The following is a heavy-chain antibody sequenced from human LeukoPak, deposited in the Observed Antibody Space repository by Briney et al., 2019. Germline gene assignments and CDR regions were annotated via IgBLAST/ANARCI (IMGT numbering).Heavy chain of an antibody. D-gene: IGHD6-6*01. J-gene: IGHJ5*02. Sequence: SETLSLTCAVHGGSFRGYYWSWIRQPPRKGLEWIGEINHSGSTNYYPSLKSRVTISVDTSKNQFSLKLSSVTAADTAVYDCARGGSSSSGLGLNWFDPWGQGTPVTVSS. CDR3: ARGGSSSSGLGLNWFDP. CDR2: INHSGST. V-gene: IGHV4-34*01. CDR1: GGSFRGYY.